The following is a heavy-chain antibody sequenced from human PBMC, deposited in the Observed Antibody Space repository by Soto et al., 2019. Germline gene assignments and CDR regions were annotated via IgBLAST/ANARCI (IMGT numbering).Heavy chain of an antibody. V-gene: IGHV3-30-3*01. CDR3: ARDRSSSSFDY. D-gene: IGHD6-6*01. J-gene: IGHJ4*02. CDR2: ISYDGSNK. CDR1: GFTFSSYA. Sequence: QVQLVESGGGVVQPGRSLRLSCAASGFTFSSYAMHWVRQAPGKGLEWVAVISYDGSNKYYADSVKGRFTISRDNSKNTLYLQMNSLRAEDTAVYYCARDRSSSSFDYWGQGTLVTVSS.